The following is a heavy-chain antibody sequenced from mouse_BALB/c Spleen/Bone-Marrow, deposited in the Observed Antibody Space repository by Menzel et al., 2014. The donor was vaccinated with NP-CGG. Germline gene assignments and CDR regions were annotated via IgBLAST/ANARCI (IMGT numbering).Heavy chain of an antibody. J-gene: IGHJ1*01. CDR2: INNNGGST. CDR1: GFTFSSYG. D-gene: IGHD1-1*01. CDR3: ARVYGWYFDV. V-gene: IGHV5-6-3*01. Sequence: EVLLVESGGGLVQPGGSLKLSCVASGFTFSSYGMSWVRQTPEKRLELVATINNNGGSTYYPDSVKGQFTISRDNAKNTLCLQMSSLKSEDAAMYYYARVYGWYFDVWGAGTTVTVCS.